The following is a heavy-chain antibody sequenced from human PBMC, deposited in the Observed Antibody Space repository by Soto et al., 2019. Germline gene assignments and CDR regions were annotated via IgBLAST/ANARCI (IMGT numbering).Heavy chain of an antibody. V-gene: IGHV1-2*04. D-gene: IGHD1-26*01. J-gene: IGHJ6*02. CDR1: GYTFTGYY. CDR3: TRAHILCRGSYSTYDYCPLDV. CDR2: INPNSGGT. Sequence: ASVKVSCKASGYTFTGYYMHWVRQAPGQGLEWMGWINPNSGGTNYAQKFQGWVTMTRDTSISTAYMELSRLRSDDTAVYYCTRAHILCRGSYSTYDYCPLDVWGQGTTVTVSS.